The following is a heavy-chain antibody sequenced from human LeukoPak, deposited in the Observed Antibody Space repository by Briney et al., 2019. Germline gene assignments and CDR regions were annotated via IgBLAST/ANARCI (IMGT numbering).Heavy chain of an antibody. D-gene: IGHD3-16*01. CDR3: ARDAFFDYVWGSPDY. V-gene: IGHV3-33*01. J-gene: IGHJ4*02. CDR1: GFTFSSYG. Sequence: GGSLRLSCAASGFTFSSYGMHWVRQAPGKGLEWVAVMWYDGSNKYYADSVKGRFTISRDNSKNTLYLQMNSLRAEDTAVYYCARDAFFDYVWGSPDYWGQGTLVTVSS. CDR2: MWYDGSNK.